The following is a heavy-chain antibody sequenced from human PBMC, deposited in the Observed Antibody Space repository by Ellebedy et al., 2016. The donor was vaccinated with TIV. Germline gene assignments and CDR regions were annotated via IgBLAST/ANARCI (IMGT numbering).Heavy chain of an antibody. V-gene: IGHV3-21*01. Sequence: GESLKISXAASGFTFSSYSMNWVRQAPGKGLEWVSSISSSSSYIYYADSVKGRFTISRDNAKNSLYLQMNSLRAEDTAVYYCARQGGQGAPWDYWGQGTLVTVSS. CDR1: GFTFSSYS. CDR3: ARQGGQGAPWDY. D-gene: IGHD1-26*01. CDR2: ISSSSSYI. J-gene: IGHJ4*02.